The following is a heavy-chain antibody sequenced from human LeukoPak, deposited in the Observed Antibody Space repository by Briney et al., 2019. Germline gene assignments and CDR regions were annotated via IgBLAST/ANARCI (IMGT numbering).Heavy chain of an antibody. CDR1: GGSISRYF. J-gene: IGHJ6*02. CDR2: IYYTGST. CDR3: ARRRYGMDV. V-gene: IGHV4-59*08. Sequence: SETLSLTCTVSGGSISRYFWSWNRQPPGKGLEWIGYIYYTGSTNYNPSLKSRVTISVDTSKNQSSLKLSSVTAADTAVYYCARRRYGMDVWGQGTTVTVSS.